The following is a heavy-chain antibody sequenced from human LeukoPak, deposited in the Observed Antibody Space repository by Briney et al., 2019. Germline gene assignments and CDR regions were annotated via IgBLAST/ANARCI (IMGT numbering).Heavy chain of an antibody. CDR1: GYSFTSYW. J-gene: IGHJ4*02. CDR3: AKRSSGYSYAFNY. V-gene: IGHV5-51*01. D-gene: IGHD5-18*01. Sequence: GESLKISCKGSGYSFTSYWIGWVRQMPGKGLEWMGIIYPGDSDTRYSPSFEGQVTISADKSINTAYLQWSSLKASDSAMYYCAKRSSGYSYAFNYWGQGTLVTVSS. CDR2: IYPGDSDT.